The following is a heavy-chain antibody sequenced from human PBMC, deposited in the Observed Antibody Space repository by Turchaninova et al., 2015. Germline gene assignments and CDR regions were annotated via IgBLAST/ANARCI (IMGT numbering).Heavy chain of an antibody. CDR3: TRSVTAAPVLGAFDV. CDR2: IYWDADR. J-gene: IGHJ3*01. D-gene: IGHD6-13*01. CDR1: GFSLTTVGVG. Sequence: QITLKESGPTLVKPTQTLTLTCSFSGFSLTTVGVGVGWIRQPPGRTLECLSLIYWDADRRYGPSLKSRLTLTKDTSKNQVVLTMTNMDPGDTATYFCTRSVTAAPVLGAFDVWGQGTMVTVSS. V-gene: IGHV2-5*05.